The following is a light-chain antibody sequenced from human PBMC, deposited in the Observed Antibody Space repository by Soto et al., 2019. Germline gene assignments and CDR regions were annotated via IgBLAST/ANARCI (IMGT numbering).Light chain of an antibody. J-gene: IGKJ1*01. CDR1: QSVDRW. CDR3: QQFYRYLWS. V-gene: IGKV1-5*01. Sequence: DIQLTQSPSTLSASVGDRVTITCRASQSVDRWLAWYQQKPGKAPNLLIYDASSLESGVPSRYSDSGFGTEFTLTITSLQPDDFGTYYCQQFYRYLWSFGQGTKVEVK. CDR2: DAS.